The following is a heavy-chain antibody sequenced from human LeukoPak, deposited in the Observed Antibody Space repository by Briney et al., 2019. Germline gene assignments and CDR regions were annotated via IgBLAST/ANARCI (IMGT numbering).Heavy chain of an antibody. Sequence: GGSLRLSCAASGFTFSSYGMHWVRQAPGKGLEWVAVISYDGSNKYYADSVRGRFTISRDNAQTSLYLQMSSLRAEDTAVYYCARASDPWLQLTWGQGTLVTVSS. CDR2: ISYDGSNK. CDR3: ARASDPWLQLT. J-gene: IGHJ5*02. D-gene: IGHD5-24*01. V-gene: IGHV3-30*03. CDR1: GFTFSSYG.